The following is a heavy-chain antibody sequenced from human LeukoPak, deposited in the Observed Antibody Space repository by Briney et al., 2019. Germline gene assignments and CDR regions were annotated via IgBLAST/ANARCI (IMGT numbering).Heavy chain of an antibody. Sequence: GGSLRLSCAASGFTFSNYAMSWVRQAPGKGLEWVSYISSSSSTIYYADSVKGRFTISRDNAKNSLYLQMNSLRAEDTAVYYCGRDLLSVDYNYDYWGQGTLVTVSS. D-gene: IGHD4-11*01. CDR1: GFTFSNYA. CDR3: GRDLLSVDYNYDY. CDR2: ISSSSSTI. V-gene: IGHV3-48*04. J-gene: IGHJ4*02.